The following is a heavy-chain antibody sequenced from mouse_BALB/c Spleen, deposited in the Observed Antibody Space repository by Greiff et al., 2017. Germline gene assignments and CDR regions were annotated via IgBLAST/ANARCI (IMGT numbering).Heavy chain of an antibody. CDR3: ARSAAKPFSY. Sequence: QVQLQQSGAELAKPGASVKMSCKASGYTFTSYWMHWVKQRPGQGLEWIGYINPSTGYTEYNQKFKDKATLTADKSSSTAYMQLSSLTSEDSAVYYCARSAAKPFSYWGQGTLVTVSA. J-gene: IGHJ3*01. V-gene: IGHV1-7*01. D-gene: IGHD1-3*01. CDR2: INPSTGYT. CDR1: GYTFTSYW.